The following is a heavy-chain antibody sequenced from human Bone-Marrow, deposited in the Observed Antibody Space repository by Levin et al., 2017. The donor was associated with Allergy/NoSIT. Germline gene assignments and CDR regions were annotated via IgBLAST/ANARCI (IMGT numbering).Heavy chain of an antibody. V-gene: IGHV3-30*18. CDR2: ISYDGSNK. Sequence: GESLKISCAASGFTFSSYGMHWVRQAPGKGLEWVAVISYDGSNKYYADSVKGRFTISRDNSKNTLYLQMNSLRAEDTAVYYCAKPIGYCSGGGCYSFDYWGQGTLVTVSS. CDR3: AKPIGYCSGGGCYSFDY. J-gene: IGHJ4*02. D-gene: IGHD2-15*01. CDR1: GFTFSSYG.